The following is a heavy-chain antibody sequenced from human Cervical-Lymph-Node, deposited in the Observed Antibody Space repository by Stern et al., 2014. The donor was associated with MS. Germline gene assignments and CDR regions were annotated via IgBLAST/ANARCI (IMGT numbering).Heavy chain of an antibody. CDR2: IVVGSDNT. CDR1: GLAFSSSA. D-gene: IGHD2-8*01. Sequence: QMQLVQSGPEVKKPGTSVKVSCKASGLAFSSSAVPWVRQGRGQRLEWIGWIVVGSDNTQYSQEFQERVTITRDMSTSTVYMELSSLRSEDTAVYYCAPLPGSNANAWGQGTLVTVSS. CDR3: APLPGSNANA. V-gene: IGHV1-58*01. J-gene: IGHJ5*02.